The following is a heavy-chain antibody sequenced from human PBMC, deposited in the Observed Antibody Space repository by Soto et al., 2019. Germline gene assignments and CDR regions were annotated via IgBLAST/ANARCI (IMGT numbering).Heavy chain of an antibody. Sequence: SETLSLTCAVSGGSISSGGYSWSWIRQPPGKGLEWIGYIYHSGSTYYNPSLKSRVTISADRSKNQFSLKLSSVTAADTAVYYCARVGVEDYYDSSGYYSYYYFDYWGQGTLVTVSS. D-gene: IGHD3-22*01. CDR3: ARVGVEDYYDSSGYYSYYYFDY. V-gene: IGHV4-30-2*01. CDR2: IYHSGST. CDR1: GGSISSGGYS. J-gene: IGHJ4*02.